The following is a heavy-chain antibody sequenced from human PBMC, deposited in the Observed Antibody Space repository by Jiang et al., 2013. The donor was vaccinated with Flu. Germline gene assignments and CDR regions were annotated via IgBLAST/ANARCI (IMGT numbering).Heavy chain of an antibody. Sequence: LLKPSETLSVSCNVSGVPISDYSSYWAWIRQSPGKGLEWLGYRYHGGNSGDNPSLKSRLSISLDTSKNQFSLRLTSVTPADTAMYYCTRGMVHQIFDALDVWGQGTMVTVSS. CDR3: TRGMVHQIFDALDV. CDR2: RYHGGNS. D-gene: IGHD3-10*01. V-gene: IGHV4-61*01. J-gene: IGHJ3*01. CDR1: GVPISDYSSY.